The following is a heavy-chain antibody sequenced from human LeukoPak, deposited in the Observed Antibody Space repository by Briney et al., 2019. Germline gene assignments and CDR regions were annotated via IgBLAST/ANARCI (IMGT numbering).Heavy chain of an antibody. V-gene: IGHV1-18*01. CDR3: ARVVDIWGVVTAVNWFDP. Sequence: ASVKVSCKASGYTFTSYGISWVRQAPGRGLEWMGCISAYNGNTNYAQKLQGRVTMTTDTSTSTAYMELRSLRSDDTAVYYCARVVDIWGVVTAVNWFDPWGQGTLVTVSS. J-gene: IGHJ5*02. CDR2: ISAYNGNT. D-gene: IGHD2-21*02. CDR1: GYTFTSYG.